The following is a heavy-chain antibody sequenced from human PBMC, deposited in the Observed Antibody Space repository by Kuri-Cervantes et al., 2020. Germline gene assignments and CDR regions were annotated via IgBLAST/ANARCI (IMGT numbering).Heavy chain of an antibody. J-gene: IGHJ4*02. CDR1: EFTFDDYA. CDR2: ISWNSGIL. CDR3: ARDGGGDYGDL. Sequence: SLKISCAASEFTFDDYAMHWVRQVPGEGLEWVSGISWNSGILGYADSVKGRFTISRDNAKNSLYLQMNSLRAEDTAEYYCARDGGGDYGDLWGQGTPVTVSS. D-gene: IGHD3-16*01. V-gene: IGHV3-9*01.